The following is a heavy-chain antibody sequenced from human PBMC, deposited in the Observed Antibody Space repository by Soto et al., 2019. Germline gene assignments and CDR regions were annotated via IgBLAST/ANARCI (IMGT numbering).Heavy chain of an antibody. J-gene: IGHJ5*02. CDR1: RYTFTSYD. Sequence: ASVKVSCKAYRYTFTSYDMNWVRQASGQGLEWMGWMNPNSGDTGYAEKFQGRVTMTRNTAINTAYMELSSLTSEDTAVYYCARGTDYDFWSGLNWFDPWGQGTLVTVSS. CDR3: ARGTDYDFWSGLNWFDP. V-gene: IGHV1-8*01. CDR2: MNPNSGDT. D-gene: IGHD3-3*01.